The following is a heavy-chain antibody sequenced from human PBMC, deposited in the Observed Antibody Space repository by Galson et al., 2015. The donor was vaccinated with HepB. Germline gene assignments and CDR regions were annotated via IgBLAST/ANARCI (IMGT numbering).Heavy chain of an antibody. V-gene: IGHV1-18*01. Sequence: SVKVSCKASGYTFTSYGISWVRQAPGQGLEWMGWISAYNGNTNYAQKLQGRVTMTTDTSTSTAYMELRSLRSDDTAVYYCARDKSSWWELPTGEEVADYWGQGTLVTVSS. D-gene: IGHD1-26*01. CDR3: ARDKSSWWELPTGEEVADY. CDR1: GYTFTSYG. CDR2: ISAYNGNT. J-gene: IGHJ4*02.